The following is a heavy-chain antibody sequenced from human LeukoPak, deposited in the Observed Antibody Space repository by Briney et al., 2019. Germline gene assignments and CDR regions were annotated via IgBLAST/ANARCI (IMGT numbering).Heavy chain of an antibody. CDR1: GYTFTSYG. CDR3: ARRGYCSGGSCYVDY. D-gene: IGHD2-15*01. V-gene: IGHV1-69*13. Sequence: ASVKVSCKASGYTFTSYGISWVRQAPGQGLEWMGGIIPIFGTANYAQKFQGRVTITADESTSTAYMELSSLRSEDTAVYYCARRGYCSGGSCYVDYWGQGTLVTVSS. CDR2: IIPIFGTA. J-gene: IGHJ4*02.